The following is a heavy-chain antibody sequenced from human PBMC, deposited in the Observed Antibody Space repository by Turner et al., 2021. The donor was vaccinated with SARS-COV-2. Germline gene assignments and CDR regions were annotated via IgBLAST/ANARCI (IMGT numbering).Heavy chain of an antibody. CDR1: RFTFSSYS. CDR2: ISSSSTI. D-gene: IGHD6-19*01. CDR3: ARDLGSIAVAN. Sequence: EVQLVASGGGLVLLGGSLRLPCAASRFTFSSYSMNWVRQAPGEGREGVAYISSSSTIDYADSVKGRFTITRDKAKNTLYQKMNSLRAEDTAVYYCARDLGSIAVANWGQGTLVTVSS. V-gene: IGHV3-48*01. J-gene: IGHJ4*02.